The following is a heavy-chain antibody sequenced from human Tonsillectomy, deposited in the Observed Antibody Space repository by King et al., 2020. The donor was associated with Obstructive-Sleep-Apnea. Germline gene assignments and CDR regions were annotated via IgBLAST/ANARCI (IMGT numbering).Heavy chain of an antibody. CDR1: GFTFSDYY. CDR2: ITNTGHTR. V-gene: IGHV3-11*01. Sequence: VQLVESGGGLVKPGGSLRLSCAASGFTFSDYYMSWVRQAPGKGLEWLAYITNTGHTRYYADSLKGRFTISRDNAKNSLYLQMSSLRAEDTAVYYCARMVGWTLGLWGQGTQVTVPS. D-gene: IGHD2-15*01. CDR3: ARMVGWTLGL. J-gene: IGHJ4*02.